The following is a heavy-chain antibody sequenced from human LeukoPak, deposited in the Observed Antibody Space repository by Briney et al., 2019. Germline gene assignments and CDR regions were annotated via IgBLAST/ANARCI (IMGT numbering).Heavy chain of an antibody. V-gene: IGHV7-4-1*02. D-gene: IGHD4-17*01. CDR3: ARLDFGDWFFGL. CDR1: GYTFTSYH. J-gene: IGHJ2*01. Sequence: GASVKVSCKASGYTFTSYHIDWVRQAPGQGLEWMGWINTNTGNPTYAQGFTGRFVFSLDTSVNTAYLQITSIKAEDTAVYYCARLDFGDWFFGLWGRGTLVTVSS. CDR2: INTNTGNP.